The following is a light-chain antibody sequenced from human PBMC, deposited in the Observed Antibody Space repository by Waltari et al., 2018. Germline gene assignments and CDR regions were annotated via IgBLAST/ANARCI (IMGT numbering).Light chain of an antibody. CDR1: GSDVGGYNY. Sequence: QSALTQPASVSGSPGQSITISCTGIGSDVGGYNYVSWYQQHPGKAPKVMIYDVGYRPSGVSSRFSGSKSGNTASLTISGLQAEDEADYYCTSYASSSTLVFGGGTKLTVL. J-gene: IGLJ2*01. CDR3: TSYASSSTLV. V-gene: IGLV2-14*03. CDR2: DVG.